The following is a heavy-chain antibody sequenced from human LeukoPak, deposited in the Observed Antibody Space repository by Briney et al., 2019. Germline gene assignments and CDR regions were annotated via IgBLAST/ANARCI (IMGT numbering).Heavy chain of an antibody. D-gene: IGHD1-26*01. V-gene: IGHV3-30-3*01. CDR3: ARDRPVLGYSGSYYY. CDR2: ISYDGNNT. CDR1: GLTFSSYA. J-gene: IGHJ4*02. Sequence: HPGGSLRLSCAASGLTFSSYAMHWVRQAPGKGLEWVAVISYDGNNTFYADSVKGRFTISRDNSKNTLYLQMNSLRAEDTAVYYCARDRPVLGYSGSYYYWGQGTLVTVSS.